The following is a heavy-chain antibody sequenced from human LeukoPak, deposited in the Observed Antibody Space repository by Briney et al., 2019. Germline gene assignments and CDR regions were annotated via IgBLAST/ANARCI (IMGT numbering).Heavy chain of an antibody. J-gene: IGHJ4*02. CDR1: GFTFSSYG. V-gene: IGHV3-30*02. CDR3: AKGHSSSWPVFDY. Sequence: GGXLRLSCAASGFTFSSYGMHWVRQAPGKGLEWVAFIRYDGSNKYYADSVKGRFTISRDNSKNTLYLQMNRLRAEDTAVYYCAKGHSSSWPVFDYWGQGTLVTDSS. D-gene: IGHD6-13*01. CDR2: IRYDGSNK.